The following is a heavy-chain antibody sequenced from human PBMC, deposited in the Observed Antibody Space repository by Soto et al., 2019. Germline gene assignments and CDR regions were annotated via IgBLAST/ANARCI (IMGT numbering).Heavy chain of an antibody. CDR1: GGSINSDYYY. CDR3: AGELSNSPEYFDF. V-gene: IGHV4-30-4*01. D-gene: IGHD6-6*01. CDR2: IYYSGRT. J-gene: IGHJ4*02. Sequence: TLSLTCTVSGGSINSDYYYWSWIRQPPGKGLEWIGYIYYSGRTAYNPSLKSRIIISIDTSKNQFSLSLNSLNAADTAVYYCAGELSNSPEYFDFWGLGTLVTVSS.